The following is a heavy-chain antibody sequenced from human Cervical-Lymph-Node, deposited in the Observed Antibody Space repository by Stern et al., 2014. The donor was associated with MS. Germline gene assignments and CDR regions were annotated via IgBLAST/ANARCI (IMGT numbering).Heavy chain of an antibody. CDR1: GFTFSNYG. J-gene: IGHJ4*02. CDR2: IWYDGNKK. Sequence: MQLVESGGGVVQPGRSLRLSCAASGFTFSNYGMHWVRQAPGKGLEWLAVIWYDGNKKYYADSVKGRFTISRDNSKSTLFLQMSSLTAEDTALYYCARGNWNYEGMGYWGQGTLVTVSS. V-gene: IGHV3-33*01. D-gene: IGHD1-7*01. CDR3: ARGNWNYEGMGY.